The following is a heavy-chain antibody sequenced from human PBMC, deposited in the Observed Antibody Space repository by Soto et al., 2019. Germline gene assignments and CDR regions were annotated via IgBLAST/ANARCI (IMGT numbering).Heavy chain of an antibody. D-gene: IGHD6-19*01. V-gene: IGHV3-30*18. Sequence: QVQLVESGGGVVQPGRSLRLSCAASGLTFSSYGMHWVRQAPGKGLEWVAVISYDGSNKYYADSVKGRFTISRDNSKNTLYLQMDSLRAEYSAVYYSAKDFGYSSCWYVYWGQGTLVTVSS. CDR1: GLTFSSYG. CDR3: AKDFGYSSCWYVY. J-gene: IGHJ4*02. CDR2: ISYDGSNK.